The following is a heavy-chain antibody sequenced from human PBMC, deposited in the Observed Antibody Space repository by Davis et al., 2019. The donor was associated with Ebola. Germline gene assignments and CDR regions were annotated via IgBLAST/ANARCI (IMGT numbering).Heavy chain of an antibody. V-gene: IGHV4-61*01. CDR2: IYYTGST. D-gene: IGHD1-26*01. CDR3: ARFIVGPTSWFDP. Sequence: SETLSLTCTVSGGSISSSSYYWSWIRQPPGKGLECIGYIYYTGSTNYNPSLKSRVTISLDTSKNQFSLKLHSVTAADTALYSCARFIVGPTSWFDPWGQGTLVTVSS. CDR1: GGSISSSSYY. J-gene: IGHJ5*02.